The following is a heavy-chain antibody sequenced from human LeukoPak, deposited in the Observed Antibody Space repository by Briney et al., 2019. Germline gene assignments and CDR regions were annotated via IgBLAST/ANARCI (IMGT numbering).Heavy chain of an antibody. CDR1: GGSFSGYY. CDR3: ARPSLGYDFFYHDAFDI. J-gene: IGHJ3*02. Sequence: SETLSLTCAVYGGSFSGYYWSWIRQPPGKGLEWIGEINHSETTNYNPSLKSRVTISVDTSKNQFSLKLSSVTAADTAVYYCARPSLGYDFFYHDAFDIWGQGTMVTVSS. V-gene: IGHV4-34*01. D-gene: IGHD3-3*01. CDR2: INHSETT.